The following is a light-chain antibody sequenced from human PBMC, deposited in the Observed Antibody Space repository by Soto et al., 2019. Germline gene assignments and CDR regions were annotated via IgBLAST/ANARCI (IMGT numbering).Light chain of an antibody. CDR2: DAS. V-gene: IGKV3-11*01. J-gene: IGKJ5*01. Sequence: EIVLTQSPGALSLSPRERATLSCRASQSVSNNYLAWYQQKPGQAPRLLIYDASNRATGIPARFSGSGSGTDFTLTISSLEPEDFAVYYCQQRSNWPPITFGQGTLLEIK. CDR1: QSVSNNY. CDR3: QQRSNWPPIT.